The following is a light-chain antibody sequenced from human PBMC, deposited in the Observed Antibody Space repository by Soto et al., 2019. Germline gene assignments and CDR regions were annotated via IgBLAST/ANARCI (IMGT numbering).Light chain of an antibody. Sequence: QSVLTQPPSASGTPGQRVTISCSGSSSNIGSNYVYWYQQLPGTAPNLLIYRNNQRPSGVPDRFSGSKSGTSASLAISGLRSADEADYYCAAWDDSLSGVVFGGGTKLTVL. V-gene: IGLV1-47*01. J-gene: IGLJ2*01. CDR1: SSNIGSNY. CDR3: AAWDDSLSGVV. CDR2: RNN.